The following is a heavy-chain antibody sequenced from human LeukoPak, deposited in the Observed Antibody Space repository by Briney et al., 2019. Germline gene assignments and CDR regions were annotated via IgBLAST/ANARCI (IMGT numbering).Heavy chain of an antibody. D-gene: IGHD1-7*01. CDR3: ASQVIGNVITGTTNWFDP. J-gene: IGHJ5*02. CDR2: IYYSGST. CDR1: GGSISSSSYY. Sequence: PSETLSLTCTVSGGSISSSSYYWGWIRQPPGKGLEWIGSIYYSGSTYYNPSLKSRVTISVDTSKNQFSLKLSSVTAADTAVYYCASQVIGNVITGTTNWFDPWGQGTLVTVSS. V-gene: IGHV4-39*01.